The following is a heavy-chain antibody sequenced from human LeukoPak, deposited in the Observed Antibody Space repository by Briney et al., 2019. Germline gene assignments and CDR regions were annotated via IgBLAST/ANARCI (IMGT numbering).Heavy chain of an antibody. CDR2: IYYSGST. CDR1: GDSISSTNYY. D-gene: IGHD5-12*01. J-gene: IGHJ5*02. CDR3: AGDRGGYSGYDPLGWFDP. V-gene: IGHV4-61*01. Sequence: SETLSLTCTVSGDSISSTNYYWGWIRQPPGKGLEWIGYIYYSGSTNYNPSLKSRVTISVDTSKNQFSLKLSSVTAADTAVYYCAGDRGGYSGYDPLGWFDPWGQGTLVTVSS.